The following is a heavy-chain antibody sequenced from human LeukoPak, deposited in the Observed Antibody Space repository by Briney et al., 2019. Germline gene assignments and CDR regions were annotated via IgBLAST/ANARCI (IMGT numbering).Heavy chain of an antibody. V-gene: IGHV1-2*02. CDR1: GYTFTGYY. J-gene: IGHJ4*02. CDR2: INPNSGGT. Sequence: GASVKVSCKASGYTFTGYYMHWVRQAPGQGLEWMGWINPNSGGTNYAQKFQGRVTMTRDTSTSTVYMELSSLRSEDTAVYYCARDGDGYYDSSGYRLLYYFDYWGQGTLVTVSS. D-gene: IGHD3-22*01. CDR3: ARDGDGYYDSSGYRLLYYFDY.